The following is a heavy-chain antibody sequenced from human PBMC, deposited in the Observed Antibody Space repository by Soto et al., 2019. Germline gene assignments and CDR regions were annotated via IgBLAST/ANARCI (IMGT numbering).Heavy chain of an antibody. Sequence: PSETLSLTCTVSGASISSYYWTWIRQPPGKGLEWIGYISYSGSTNYNPSLKSRVTISVDTSKNQFSLKLTSVTAADTAVYFCAGVTPRNSNLYLYVYWGQGILVTV. D-gene: IGHD4-4*01. CDR1: GASISSYY. J-gene: IGHJ4*02. CDR2: ISYSGST. CDR3: AGVTPRNSNLYLYVY. V-gene: IGHV4-59*01.